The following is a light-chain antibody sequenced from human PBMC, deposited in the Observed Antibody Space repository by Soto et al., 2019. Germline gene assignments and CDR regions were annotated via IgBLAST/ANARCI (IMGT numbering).Light chain of an antibody. J-gene: IGKJ1*01. V-gene: IGKV4-1*01. CDR1: QSVSYSSNNKNY. Sequence: DIVMTQSPDSVTASLGERATINCKSSQSVSYSSNNKNYLAWYQQKPGQPPNLLIYWASTRESGVPDRFSGSGSGTNFTLTISSLLAEDVAVYFCQQYYSTPRTFGQGTRVEIK. CDR3: QQYYSTPRT. CDR2: WAS.